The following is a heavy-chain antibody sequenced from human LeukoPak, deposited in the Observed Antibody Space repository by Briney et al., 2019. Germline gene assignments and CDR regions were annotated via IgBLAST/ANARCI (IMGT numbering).Heavy chain of an antibody. CDR1: GYTFTGYY. CDR2: INPNSGGT. CDR3: ARDRDYGDYLYVFDY. D-gene: IGHD4-17*01. Sequence: GASVKVSCKASGYTFTGYYMHWVRQAPGQGLEWMGWINPNSGGTNYAQKFQGRVTMTRDTSISAAYMELSRLRSDDTAVYYCARDRDYGDYLYVFDYWGQGTLVTVSS. V-gene: IGHV1-2*02. J-gene: IGHJ4*02.